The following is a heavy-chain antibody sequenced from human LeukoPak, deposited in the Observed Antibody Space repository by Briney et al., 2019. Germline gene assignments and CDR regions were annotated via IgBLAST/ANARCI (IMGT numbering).Heavy chain of an antibody. Sequence: ATVKISCKASGYTFTDYYMHWVQQAPGKGLEWMGRVDPEDGETIYAEKFQGRVTITADTSTDTAYMELSSLRSEDTAVYYCATGTPYSSSSMVNYWGQGTLVTVSS. CDR1: GYTFTDYY. V-gene: IGHV1-69-2*01. CDR2: VDPEDGET. D-gene: IGHD6-6*01. CDR3: ATGTPYSSSSMVNY. J-gene: IGHJ4*02.